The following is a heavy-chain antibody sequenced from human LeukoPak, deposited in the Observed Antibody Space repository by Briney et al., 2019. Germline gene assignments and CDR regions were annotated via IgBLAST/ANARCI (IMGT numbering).Heavy chain of an antibody. V-gene: IGHV4-38-2*02. Sequence: PSETLSLTCTVSGYSISSGYYWGWIRQPPGKGLEWIGSIYYSGSTYYNPSLKSRVTISVDTSKNQFSLKLSSVTAADTAVYYCARGSKPGIADYWGQGTLVTVSS. D-gene: IGHD6-13*01. CDR1: GYSISSGYY. CDR2: IYYSGST. J-gene: IGHJ4*02. CDR3: ARGSKPGIADY.